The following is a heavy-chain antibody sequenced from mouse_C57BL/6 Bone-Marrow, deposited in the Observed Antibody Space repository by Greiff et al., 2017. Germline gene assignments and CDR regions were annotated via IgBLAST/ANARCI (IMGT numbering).Heavy chain of an antibody. Sequence: VQLQQPGAELVRPGTSVTLSCKASGYTFTSYWMHWVKQRPGQGLEWIGVIDPSDSYTNYNQKFKGKATLTVDTSSSTAYMQLSSLTSEDSAVYCCARYSSWFAYWGQGTLVTVSA. J-gene: IGHJ3*01. CDR3: ARYSSWFAY. V-gene: IGHV1-59*01. CDR2: IDPSDSYT. CDR1: GYTFTSYW.